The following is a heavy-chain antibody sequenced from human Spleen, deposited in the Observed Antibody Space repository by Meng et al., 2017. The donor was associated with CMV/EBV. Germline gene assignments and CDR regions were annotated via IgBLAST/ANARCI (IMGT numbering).Heavy chain of an antibody. Sequence: GESLKISCAASGFILRNYGFHWVRQAPGKGLEWVSGISGSGGSTYYADSVKGRFTISRDNSKNTLYLQMNSLRAEDTAVYYCAKWGSLLTRYFDLWGRGTLVTVSS. D-gene: IGHD3-16*01. J-gene: IGHJ2*01. V-gene: IGHV3-NL1*01. CDR1: GFILRNYG. CDR3: AKWGSLLTRYFDL. CDR2: ISGSGGST.